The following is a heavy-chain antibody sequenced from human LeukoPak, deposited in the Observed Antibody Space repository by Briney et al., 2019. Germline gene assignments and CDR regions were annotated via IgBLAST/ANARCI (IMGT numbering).Heavy chain of an antibody. CDR1: GFTFSSYW. Sequence: PGGSLRLSCAASGFTFSSYWMHWVRQAPGKGLVWVSRINSDGSSTSYADSVKGRFTISRDNAKNTLYLQMNSLRAGDTAVYYCARRGSYSGYDYWGQGTLVTVSS. D-gene: IGHD5-12*01. CDR2: INSDGSST. J-gene: IGHJ4*02. CDR3: ARRGSYSGYDY. V-gene: IGHV3-74*01.